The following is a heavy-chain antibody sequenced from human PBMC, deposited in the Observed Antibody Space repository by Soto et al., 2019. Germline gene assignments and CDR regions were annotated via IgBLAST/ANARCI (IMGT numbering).Heavy chain of an antibody. D-gene: IGHD3-16*01. CDR2: ADYDASTT. CDR1: GFTFSSYW. Sequence: EVQLVESGGGLVQPGGSLRLSCAASGFTFSSYWMHWVRQAPGKGLVWVSRADYDASTTNYADSVKGRFTISRDNAKNTLYLQMNSLTAEDTAIYYCARVARGAWGVFENWCQGTLVTVSS. V-gene: IGHV3-74*01. CDR3: ARVARGAWGVFEN. J-gene: IGHJ4*02.